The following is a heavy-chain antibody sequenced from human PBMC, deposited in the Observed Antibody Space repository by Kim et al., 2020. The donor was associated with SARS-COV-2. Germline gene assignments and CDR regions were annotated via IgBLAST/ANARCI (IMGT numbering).Heavy chain of an antibody. V-gene: IGHV4-31*02. D-gene: IGHD6-13*01. J-gene: IGHJ6*02. CDR3: ARDVAAAGTYYYYGMDV. Sequence: LKSRVTISVDTSKNQVSLKLSSVTAADTAVYYCARDVAAAGTYYYYGMDVWGQGTTVTVSS.